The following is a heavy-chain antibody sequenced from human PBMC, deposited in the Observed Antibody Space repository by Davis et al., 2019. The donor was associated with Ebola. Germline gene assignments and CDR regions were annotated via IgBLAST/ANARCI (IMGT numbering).Heavy chain of an antibody. CDR3: ARVTYYYDSSGYYPTGPDAFDI. D-gene: IGHD3-22*01. CDR1: GGSISSYY. Sequence: PSETLSLTCTVSGGSISSYYWSWIRQPPGKGLEWIGYIYYSGSTNYNPSLKSRVTISVDTSKNQFSLKLSSVTAADTAVYYCARVTYYYDSSGYYPTGPDAFDIWGQGTMVTVSS. J-gene: IGHJ3*02. V-gene: IGHV4-59*01. CDR2: IYYSGST.